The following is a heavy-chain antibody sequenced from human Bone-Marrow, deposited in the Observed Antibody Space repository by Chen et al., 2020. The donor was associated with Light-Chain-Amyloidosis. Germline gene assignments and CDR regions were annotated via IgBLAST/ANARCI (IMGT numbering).Heavy chain of an antibody. CDR1: GGSITSYY. J-gene: IGHJ5*02. Sequence: ETLSPTCSVSGGSITSYYWSWIRQPPGKGLEWIGYVYYSGSTKYNPSLKSRVNISIDTSKKXXXXXXXXXXXXXXXXXXXXXXXXXXXXXYPVPFDPWGQGTLVTVSS. CDR3: XXXXXXXXXXYPVPFDP. CDR2: VYYSGST. D-gene: IGHD3-10*02. V-gene: IGHV4-59*01.